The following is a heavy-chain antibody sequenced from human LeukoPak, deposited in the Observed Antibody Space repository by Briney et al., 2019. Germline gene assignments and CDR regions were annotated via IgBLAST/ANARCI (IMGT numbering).Heavy chain of an antibody. V-gene: IGHV3-11*01. Sequence: GGSLRLSCAASGFTFSDCYMSWIRQAPGKGLEWVSFVSISSGTIYYADSVNGRFRISRDNAKSSLDLEMSSLRAEDTAVYYCARAMSTFGGVRNYFDSWGQGTLVTVSS. CDR3: ARAMSTFGGVRNYFDS. CDR1: GFTFSDCY. CDR2: VSISSGTI. D-gene: IGHD3-16*01. J-gene: IGHJ4*02.